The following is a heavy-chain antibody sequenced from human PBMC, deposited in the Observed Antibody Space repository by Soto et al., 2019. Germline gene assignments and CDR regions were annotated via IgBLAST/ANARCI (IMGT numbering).Heavy chain of an antibody. V-gene: IGHV3-30-3*01. J-gene: IGHJ6*02. CDR3: ARDKFDYYGSGGPGGDYYGMDV. CDR1: GFTFSSYA. D-gene: IGHD3-10*01. CDR2: ISYDGSNK. Sequence: PGGSLRLSCAASGFTFSSYAMHWVRQAPGKGLEWVAVISYDGSNKYYADSVKGRFTISRDNSKNTLYLQMNSLRAEDTAVYYCARDKFDYYGSGGPGGDYYGMDVWGQGTTVTVSS.